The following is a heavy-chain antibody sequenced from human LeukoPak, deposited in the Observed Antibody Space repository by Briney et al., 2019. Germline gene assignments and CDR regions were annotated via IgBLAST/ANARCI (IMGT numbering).Heavy chain of an antibody. CDR3: ARSSSSSVWFDP. CDR1: GGSISSSSYY. V-gene: IGHV4-39*01. J-gene: IGHJ5*02. CDR2: IYYSGST. Sequence: SETLSLTCTVSGGSISSSSYYWGWIRQPPGKGLEWIGSIYYSGSTYYNPSLKSRVTISVDTSKNQFSLKLSSVTAADTAVYYCARSSSSSVWFDPWGQGTLVTVSS. D-gene: IGHD6-6*01.